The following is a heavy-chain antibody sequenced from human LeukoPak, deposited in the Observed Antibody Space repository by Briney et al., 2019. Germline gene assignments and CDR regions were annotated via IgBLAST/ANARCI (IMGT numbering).Heavy chain of an antibody. J-gene: IGHJ4*02. Sequence: ASVKVSCKASGYTFTGYYMHWVRQAPGQGLEWMGRINPNSGGTNYAQKFQGRVTMTRDTSISTAYMELSRLRSDDTAVYYCARDHRGSYLFDYWGKGTLVTVSS. V-gene: IGHV1-2*06. CDR2: INPNSGGT. D-gene: IGHD1-26*01. CDR3: ARDHRGSYLFDY. CDR1: GYTFTGYY.